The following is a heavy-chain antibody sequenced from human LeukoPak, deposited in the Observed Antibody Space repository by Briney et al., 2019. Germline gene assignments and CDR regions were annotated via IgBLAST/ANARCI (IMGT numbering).Heavy chain of an antibody. D-gene: IGHD3-16*02. Sequence: GGSLTLSCAASGFTVGTKYMSWVRQAPGKGLEWVSIIYSGESTYYAESVKGRFIVSRDNSKNTLYLHMNSLRVDDTALYSCARVGDRYHWYFDLWGRGTLVTVSS. V-gene: IGHV3-53*01. CDR2: IYSGEST. CDR3: ARVGDRYHWYFDL. J-gene: IGHJ2*01. CDR1: GFTVGTKY.